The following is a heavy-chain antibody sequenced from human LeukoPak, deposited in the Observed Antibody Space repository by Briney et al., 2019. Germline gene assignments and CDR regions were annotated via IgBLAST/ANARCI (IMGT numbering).Heavy chain of an antibody. D-gene: IGHD3-10*01. J-gene: IGHJ6*02. CDR1: GYTFTSYG. CDR2: ISAYNGNT. CDR3: ARVHYYGSGSYYNYYYGMNV. Sequence: ASVKVSCKASGYTFTSYGISWVRQAPGQGLEWMGWISAYNGNTNYAQKLQGRVTMTTDTSTSTAYMELRSLRSDDTAAYYCARVHYYGSGSYYNYYYGMNVWGQGTTVTVSS. V-gene: IGHV1-18*01.